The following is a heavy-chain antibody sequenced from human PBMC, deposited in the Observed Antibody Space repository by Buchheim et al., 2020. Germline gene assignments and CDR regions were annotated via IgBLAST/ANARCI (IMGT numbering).Heavy chain of an antibody. CDR3: AKDLNSKVIPVAGVYYYYGMNV. V-gene: IGHV3-30*18. D-gene: IGHD6-19*01. CDR2: MSYDESNN. J-gene: IGHJ6*02. Sequence: QVQLVESGGGVVQPGKSLRLSCAASGFTLRSYGMHWVRQAPGKGLEWVALMSYDESNNYYADSVKGRFTISRDISKNTLFLQMDSLRPEDTAVYYCAKDLNSKVIPVAGVYYYYGMNVWGQGTT. CDR1: GFTLRSYG.